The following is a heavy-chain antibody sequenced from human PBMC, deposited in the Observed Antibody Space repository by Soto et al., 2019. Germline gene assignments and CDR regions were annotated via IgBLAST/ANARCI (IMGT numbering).Heavy chain of an antibody. CDR2: IHYSGGT. CDR3: ARGGTYGSGVYNWFDP. V-gene: IGHV4-59*01. Sequence: SETLSLTCSVTGDSIGSYSWSWIRQIPGKGLEWIGYIHYSGGTNYTPSLRSRVTISVESSKNQLSLNLTSLTAADTAVYYCARGGTYGSGVYNWFDPWSQGILVTVS. D-gene: IGHD3-10*01. J-gene: IGHJ5*02. CDR1: GDSIGSYS.